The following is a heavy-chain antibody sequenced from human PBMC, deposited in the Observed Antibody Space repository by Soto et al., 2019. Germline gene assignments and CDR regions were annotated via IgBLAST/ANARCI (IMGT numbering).Heavy chain of an antibody. CDR2: ISGSGGTT. V-gene: IGHV3-23*01. D-gene: IGHD3-10*01. CDR1: GFTFTTHA. Sequence: EVQLLESGGGLVQPGGSLRLSCSASGFTFTTHAMNWVRQARGQVLEWVSRISGSGGTTDYADSVKGRFTISRDNSKNTLYLQMHSLLADDAAVFYCAKGLGEFSYYGMDVWGQGTTVTVSS. CDR3: AKGLGEFSYYGMDV. J-gene: IGHJ6*02.